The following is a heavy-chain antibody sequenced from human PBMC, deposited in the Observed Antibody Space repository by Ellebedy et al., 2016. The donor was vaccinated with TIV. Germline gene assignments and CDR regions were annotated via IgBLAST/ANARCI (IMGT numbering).Heavy chain of an antibody. Sequence: GGSLRLSXAASGFTFSSYSMNWVRQAPGKGLEWVSYISSSSSTIYYADSVKGRFTISRDNSKNTLYLQMSSLRAEDTAVYYCVKDGRYCSSTSCYFNWFDPWGQGTLVTVSS. V-gene: IGHV3-48*01. J-gene: IGHJ5*02. D-gene: IGHD2-2*01. CDR3: VKDGRYCSSTSCYFNWFDP. CDR2: ISSSSSTI. CDR1: GFTFSSYS.